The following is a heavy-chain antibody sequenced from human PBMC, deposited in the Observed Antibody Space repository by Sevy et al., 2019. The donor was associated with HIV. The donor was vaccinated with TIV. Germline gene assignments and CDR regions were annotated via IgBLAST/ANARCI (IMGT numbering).Heavy chain of an antibody. V-gene: IGHV4-39*01. CDR2: IYYSGST. Sequence: SETLSLTCTVSGGSISSTTYYWGWIRQPPGKGLEWIASIYYSGSTYYNVSLESRVTISVDMSKNQFSLRLSSGTAADTAVYYCARHGGIAVATLDYWGQGTLVTVSS. D-gene: IGHD6-19*01. J-gene: IGHJ4*02. CDR3: ARHGGIAVATLDY. CDR1: GGSISSTTYY.